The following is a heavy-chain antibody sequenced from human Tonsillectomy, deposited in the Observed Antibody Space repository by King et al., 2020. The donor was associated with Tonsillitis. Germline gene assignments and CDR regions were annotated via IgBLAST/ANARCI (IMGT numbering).Heavy chain of an antibody. V-gene: IGHV4-34*01. D-gene: IGHD2-15*01. CDR3: ARVCLHCRGWHCYTYYSSMAV. CDR2: ISHTGNT. Sequence: VQLQQWGAGLLKPSETLSLTCAVYGESFSGYYWSWIRQPPGEGLEWIGEISHTGNTKYNPSLKSRISIAVDTSKNQFSLKVRSVTAADTAVYYCARVCLHCRGWHCYTYYSSMAVGATGPTVP. J-gene: IGHJ6*03. CDR1: GESFSGYY.